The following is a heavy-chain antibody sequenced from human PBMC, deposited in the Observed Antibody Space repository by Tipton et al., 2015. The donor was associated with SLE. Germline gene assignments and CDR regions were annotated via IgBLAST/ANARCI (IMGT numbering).Heavy chain of an antibody. D-gene: IGHD6-19*01. CDR3: ARQGIAVRYFDY. CDR1: GGSISSYY. CDR2: IYYSGST. J-gene: IGHJ4*02. V-gene: IGHV4-59*08. Sequence: LRLSCTVSGGSISSYYWSWIRQPPGKGLEWIGYIYYSGSTNYNPSLKSRVTKSVDTSKNQFSLKLSSVTAADTAVYYCARQGIAVRYFDYWGQGTLVTVSS.